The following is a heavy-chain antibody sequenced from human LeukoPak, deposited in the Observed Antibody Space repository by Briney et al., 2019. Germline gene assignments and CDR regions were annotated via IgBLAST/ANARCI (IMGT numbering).Heavy chain of an antibody. Sequence: GGSLRLSCAASGFAFSRYWMTWVRQAPGKGLEWVANIKQDGSEKFYADSLKGRLIISRDNAKSSLYLQVNSLTVEDTAVYYCAREWDSGWGGTYFDNWGQGTLVTVSS. D-gene: IGHD1-26*01. J-gene: IGHJ4*02. CDR2: IKQDGSEK. CDR3: AREWDSGWGGTYFDN. V-gene: IGHV3-7*01. CDR1: GFAFSRYW.